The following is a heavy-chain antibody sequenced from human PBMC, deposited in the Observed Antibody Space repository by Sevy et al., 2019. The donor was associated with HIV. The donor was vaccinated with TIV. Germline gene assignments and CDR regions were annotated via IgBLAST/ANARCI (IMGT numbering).Heavy chain of an antibody. CDR1: GGTFSSYA. CDR3: ARELNSSGWYYFDY. J-gene: IGHJ4*02. V-gene: IGHV1-69*13. Sequence: ASVKVPCKASGGTFSSYAISWVRQAPGQGLEWMGGIIPIFGTANYAQKFQGRVTITADESTSTAYMELSSLRSEDTAVYYCARELNSSGWYYFDYWGQGTLVTVSS. D-gene: IGHD6-19*01. CDR2: IIPIFGTA.